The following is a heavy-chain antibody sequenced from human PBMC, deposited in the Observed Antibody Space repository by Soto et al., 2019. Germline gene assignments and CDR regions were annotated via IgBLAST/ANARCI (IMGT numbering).Heavy chain of an antibody. CDR3: ARDSDTAMVSGMDV. D-gene: IGHD5-18*01. V-gene: IGHV3-48*02. CDR2: ISSSSSTI. J-gene: IGHJ6*02. Sequence: LRLSCAASGFTFSSYSMNWVRQAPGKGLEWVSYISSSSSTIYYADSVKGRFTISRDNAKNSLYLQMNSLRDEDTAVYYCARDSDTAMVSGMDVWGQGTTVTVSS. CDR1: GFTFSSYS.